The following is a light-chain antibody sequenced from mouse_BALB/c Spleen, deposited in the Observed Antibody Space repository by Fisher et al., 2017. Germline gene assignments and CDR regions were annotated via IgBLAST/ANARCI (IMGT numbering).Light chain of an antibody. Sequence: IVLTQSPASLAVSLGQRATISCRASESVDRYGNSFMHWYQQKPGSSPKLWIYATAKLASGFPARFSGSGSGTSYSLTISSMAAEDAATYYCQQRSSYPFTFGSGTKFEIK. V-gene: IGKV4-69*01. CDR3: QQRSSYPFT. J-gene: IGKJ4*01. CDR2: ATA. CDR1: ESVDRYGNSF.